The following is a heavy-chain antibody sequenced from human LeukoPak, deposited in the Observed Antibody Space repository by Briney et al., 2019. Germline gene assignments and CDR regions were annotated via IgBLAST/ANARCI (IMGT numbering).Heavy chain of an antibody. V-gene: IGHV3-33*01. D-gene: IGHD6-13*01. CDR1: GFTFSTYG. Sequence: PGGSLRLSCTASGFTFSTYGMHWVRQAPGKGLEWVAVIWYDGSNKYYADSVKGRFTISRDNSQNTLYLQMNSLKAEDTAVYYCARGRGSSWYFDYWGQGTLVTVSS. CDR2: IWYDGSNK. J-gene: IGHJ4*02. CDR3: ARGRGSSWYFDY.